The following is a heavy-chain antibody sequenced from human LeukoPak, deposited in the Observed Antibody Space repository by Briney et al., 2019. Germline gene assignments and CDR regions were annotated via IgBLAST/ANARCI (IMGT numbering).Heavy chain of an antibody. Sequence: SETLSLTCTVSGGSISSDYWSWLRQPPGKGLEWIGYIYNSGSTNYNPSLKSRVTISVDTSKNQFSLKLTSVTAADTAVYYCAGWEPDYFDIWGQGTMVTVSS. CDR1: GGSISSDY. J-gene: IGHJ3*02. CDR2: IYNSGST. V-gene: IGHV4-59*08. D-gene: IGHD1-26*01. CDR3: AGWEPDYFDI.